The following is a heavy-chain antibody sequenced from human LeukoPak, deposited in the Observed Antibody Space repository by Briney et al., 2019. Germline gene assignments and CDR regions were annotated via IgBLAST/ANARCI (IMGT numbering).Heavy chain of an antibody. CDR2: ISFDGVRK. CDR1: GFAFSSRV. V-gene: IGHV3-30*18. J-gene: IGHJ4*02. Sequence: GGSLRLSCSASGFAFSSRVMHWGRQTPGKGLQWVAVISFDGVRKYYEDSVTGRFTISRDNSKNTLYLQMSSLILEHTAIYYCANASPYNSPLFDYWGRGTLVTVSS. CDR3: ANASPYNSPLFDY. D-gene: IGHD1-1*01.